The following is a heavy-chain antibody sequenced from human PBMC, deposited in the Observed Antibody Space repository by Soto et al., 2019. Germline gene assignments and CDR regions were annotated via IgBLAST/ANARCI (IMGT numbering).Heavy chain of an antibody. CDR3: ARASTYGESDY. CDR2: IDPNSGDT. CDR1: GDTFTNYF. Sequence: ASVKVSCKASGDTFTNYFLHWVRQAPGQGLEWMGWIDPNSGDTNYSKKLQGRVTMTRDTSISTAYMALTRLRSDDTAVYLCARASTYGESDYWGQGTLVTVSS. V-gene: IGHV1-2*02. D-gene: IGHD3-10*01. J-gene: IGHJ4*02.